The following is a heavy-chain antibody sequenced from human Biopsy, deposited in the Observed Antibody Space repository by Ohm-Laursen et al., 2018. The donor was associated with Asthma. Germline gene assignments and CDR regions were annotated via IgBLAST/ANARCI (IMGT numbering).Heavy chain of an antibody. D-gene: IGHD7-27*01. CDR3: ARHWDWGSFFDY. J-gene: IGHJ4*02. CDR1: GGSMSSSSYY. Sequence: SDTLSLTCSVSGGSMSSSSYYWGWIRQPPGKGLEWMGSISYTGSAYHNPSLKSRVTISLDTSKNHFSLKLSSVTAADMAVYYCARHWDWGSFFDYWGQGTPVTVSS. CDR2: ISYTGSA. V-gene: IGHV4-39*01.